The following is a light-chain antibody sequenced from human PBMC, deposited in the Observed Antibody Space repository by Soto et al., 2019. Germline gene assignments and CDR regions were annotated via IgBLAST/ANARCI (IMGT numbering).Light chain of an antibody. CDR2: KES. CDR1: QRISSW. J-gene: IGKJ1*01. Sequence: DIRMTQSPSTLSASVGDRVTITCRASQRISSWLAWYQQKPGRAPKLLIYKESSLETGVPSRFSGSGSGTEFTLIISSLQPDDFASYYCQQYGSSSPWTFGQGTKVEIK. V-gene: IGKV1-5*03. CDR3: QQYGSSSPWT.